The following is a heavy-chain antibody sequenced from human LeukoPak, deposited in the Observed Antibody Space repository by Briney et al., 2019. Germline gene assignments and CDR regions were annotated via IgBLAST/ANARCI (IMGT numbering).Heavy chain of an antibody. CDR1: GFTFSSYA. CDR2: ISSSSSYI. J-gene: IGHJ4*02. CDR3: ARDRRISSGWSPLYYFDY. D-gene: IGHD6-19*01. V-gene: IGHV3-21*01. Sequence: GGSLRLSCAASGFTFSSYAMSWVRQAPGKGLEWVSSISSSSSYIYYADSVKGRFTISRDNAKNSLYLQMNSLRAEDTAVYYCARDRRISSGWSPLYYFDYWGQGTLVTVSS.